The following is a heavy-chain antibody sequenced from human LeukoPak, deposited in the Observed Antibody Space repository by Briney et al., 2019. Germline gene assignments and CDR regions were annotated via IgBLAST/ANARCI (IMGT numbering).Heavy chain of an antibody. Sequence: PGGSLRLSCAASGFTFSSYAMSWVRQAPGKGLEWVSAISGSGGITYYADSERGGFTISSDNSKNTLYLQMTSPRAEDTAVYYSAKDLEGYSSRWYRVHWFDLWGQGTLVSVSS. CDR1: GFTFSSYA. V-gene: IGHV3-23*01. CDR3: AKDLEGYSSRWYRVHWFDL. J-gene: IGHJ5*02. CDR2: ISGSGGIT. D-gene: IGHD6-13*01.